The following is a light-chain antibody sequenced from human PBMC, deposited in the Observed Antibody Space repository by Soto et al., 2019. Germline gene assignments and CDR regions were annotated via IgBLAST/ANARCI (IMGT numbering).Light chain of an antibody. V-gene: IGKV1-39*01. Sequence: DIQMTQSPSSLSASVGDRVTITCRTSQSVSGYLNWYQQEPGKAPKLLIYAASSLQSGVPSRFTASGSGTDFSLTISSLQPEDFVTYYFQQSYTSHRTFRSWPKLHI. CDR1: QSVSGY. CDR3: QQSYTSHRT. J-gene: IGKJ3*01. CDR2: AAS.